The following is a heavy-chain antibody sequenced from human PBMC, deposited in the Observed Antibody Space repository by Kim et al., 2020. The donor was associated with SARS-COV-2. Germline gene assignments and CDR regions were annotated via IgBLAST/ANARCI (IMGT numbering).Heavy chain of an antibody. CDR1: GGSFSGYY. CDR2: INHSGST. Sequence: SETLSLTCAVYGGSFSGYYWSWIRQPPGKGLEWIGEINHSGSTNYNPSLKSRVTISVDTSKNQFSLKLSSVTAADTAVYYCARSGLELVNPGAFDIWGQGRMLTVSP. J-gene: IGHJ3*02. D-gene: IGHD1-7*01. V-gene: IGHV4-34*01. CDR3: ARSGLELVNPGAFDI.